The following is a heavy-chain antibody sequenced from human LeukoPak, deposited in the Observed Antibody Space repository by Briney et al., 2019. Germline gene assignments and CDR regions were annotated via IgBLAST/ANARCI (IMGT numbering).Heavy chain of an antibody. Sequence: PSQTLSLTCTASRGSMSSGGYYWSWIRQHPGKGLEWIGYIYYSGSTYYNPSLKSRVTISVDTSKNQFSLKLSSVTAADTAVYYCASFLMVRGVIIMDYWGQGTQVTVSS. CDR2: IYYSGST. CDR3: ASFLMVRGVIIMDY. J-gene: IGHJ4*02. V-gene: IGHV4-31*03. CDR1: RGSMSSGGYY. D-gene: IGHD3-10*01.